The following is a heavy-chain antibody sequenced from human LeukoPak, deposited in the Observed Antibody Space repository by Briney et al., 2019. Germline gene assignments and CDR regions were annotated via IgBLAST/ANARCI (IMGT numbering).Heavy chain of an antibody. CDR2: INHSGST. V-gene: IGHV4-34*01. CDR3: ARRSSWYQLDY. CDR1: GGSFSGYY. D-gene: IGHD6-13*01. Sequence: SETVSLTCGVYGGSFSGYYWSWIRQPPGKGLEWIGEINHSGSTNYNPSLKSRVTISVDTSKNQFSLKLSSVTAADTAVYYCARRSSWYQLDYWGQGTLVTVSS. J-gene: IGHJ4*02.